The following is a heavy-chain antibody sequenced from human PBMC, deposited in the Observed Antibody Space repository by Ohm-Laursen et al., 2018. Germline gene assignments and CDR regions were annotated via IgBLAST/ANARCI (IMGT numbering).Heavy chain of an antibody. CDR2: ISPTGSST. CDR1: GFTFSTYA. CDR3: ASESAAGYYGMDV. V-gene: IGHV3-23*01. J-gene: IGHJ6*02. D-gene: IGHD6-13*01. Sequence: SLRLSCAASGFTFSTYAMSWARQAPGKGLEWVSAISPTGSSTYYVDSVKGRFTISRDNSRNTLYLQMNSLRAEDTAVYYCASESAAGYYGMDVWGQGTTVTVSS.